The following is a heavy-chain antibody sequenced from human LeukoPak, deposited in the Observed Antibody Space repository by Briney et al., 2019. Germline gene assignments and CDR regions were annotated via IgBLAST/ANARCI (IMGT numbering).Heavy chain of an antibody. Sequence: GASVKVSCKASGYTFTSYSISWVRQAPGQGLEWMGWISAYNGNTNYAQKLQGRVTMTTDTSTSTAYMELRSLRSDDTAVYYCERDLLRIAVAGTNCGGYWGQGTLVTVSS. J-gene: IGHJ4*02. CDR2: ISAYNGNT. CDR3: ERDLLRIAVAGTNCGGY. D-gene: IGHD6-19*01. CDR1: GYTFTSYS. V-gene: IGHV1-18*01.